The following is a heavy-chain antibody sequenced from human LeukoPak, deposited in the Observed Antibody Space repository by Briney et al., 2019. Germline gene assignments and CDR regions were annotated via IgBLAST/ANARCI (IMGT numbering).Heavy chain of an antibody. CDR1: GGSISSSSYY. J-gene: IGHJ4*02. D-gene: IGHD2-21*01. Sequence: PSETLSLTCTVSGGSISSSSYYWGWIRQPPGKGLEWIGSIYYSGSTYYNPSLKSRVTISVDTSKNQFSLKLSSVTAADTAVYYCASHDWAAALHDYWGQGTLVTVSS. CDR2: IYYSGST. CDR3: ASHDWAAALHDY. V-gene: IGHV4-39*07.